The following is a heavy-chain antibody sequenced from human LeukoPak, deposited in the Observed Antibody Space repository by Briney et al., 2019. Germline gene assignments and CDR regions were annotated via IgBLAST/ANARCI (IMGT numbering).Heavy chain of an antibody. CDR3: AKGSKEVLFTRDHYMDV. CDR2: IRYDGSNK. D-gene: IGHD3-3*01. CDR1: GFPFSSYG. J-gene: IGHJ6*03. Sequence: PGGSLRLSCAASGFPFSSYGMHWVRQAPGKGLEWVAFIRYDGSNKYYADSVKGRFTISRDNSKNKLYLQMNSLRAEDTAVYYCAKGSKEVLFTRDHYMDVWGKGTTVTISS. V-gene: IGHV3-30*02.